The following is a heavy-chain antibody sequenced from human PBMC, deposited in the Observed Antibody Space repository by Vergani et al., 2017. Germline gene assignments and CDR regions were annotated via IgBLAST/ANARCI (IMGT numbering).Heavy chain of an antibody. CDR1: GFSFNRYW. D-gene: IGHD3-16*02. Sequence: DVHLAESGGGFFQPGGSLRLSCSASGFSFNRYWMHWVRQVPGKGLLWVSRIKSDGSITAYADSVKGRFTISRDNGQNTLYLQMNSLRVEDTGVYYCARAGCIESCYMSNWLDSWGQGTLVTVSS. V-gene: IGHV3-74*03. CDR3: ARAGCIESCYMSNWLDS. J-gene: IGHJ5*01. CDR2: IKSDGSIT.